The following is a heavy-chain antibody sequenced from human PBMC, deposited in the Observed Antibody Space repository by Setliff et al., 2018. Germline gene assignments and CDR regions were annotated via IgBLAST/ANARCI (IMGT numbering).Heavy chain of an antibody. Sequence: GASVKVSCKASGYTFSAYYIHWVRQAPGQGLEWMGWITTYNGKTHYPQKHQGRVTITADTSTRTAYLELRALTSDDTAVYYCATDVNQWDPTYMDVWGEGTTVTASS. D-gene: IGHD1-26*01. J-gene: IGHJ6*03. CDR3: ATDVNQWDPTYMDV. V-gene: IGHV1-18*04. CDR2: ITTYNGKT. CDR1: GYTFSAYY.